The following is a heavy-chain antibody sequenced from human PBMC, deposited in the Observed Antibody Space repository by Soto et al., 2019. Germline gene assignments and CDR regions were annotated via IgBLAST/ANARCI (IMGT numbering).Heavy chain of an antibody. V-gene: IGHV3-23*01. J-gene: IGHJ6*02. CDR3: AKEVYSSYGMDV. CDR1: GFTFGSYA. D-gene: IGHD6-19*01. CDR2: ISGSGGNT. Sequence: GGSPRLSCAASGFTFGSYAVSWFRQAPGKGLEWVSVISGSGGNTHYADSVKGRFTISRDNSKNSLYLQMHSLRAEDTAIYYCAKEVYSSYGMDVWGQGTTVTVSS.